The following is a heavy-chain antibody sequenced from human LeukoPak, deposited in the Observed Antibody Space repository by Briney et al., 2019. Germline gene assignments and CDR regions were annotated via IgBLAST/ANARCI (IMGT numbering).Heavy chain of an antibody. V-gene: IGHV4-59*08. D-gene: IGHD3-9*01. CDR3: ARAPYYDILTGYYWFDP. CDR1: GGSISSYY. Sequence: SETLSLTCTVSGGSISSYYWSWIRQPPGKGLEWIGYIYYSGSTNYNPSLKSRVTISVDTSKNQFSLKLSSVTAADTAVYYCARAPYYDILTGYYWFDPWGQGTLVTVSS. J-gene: IGHJ5*02. CDR2: IYYSGST.